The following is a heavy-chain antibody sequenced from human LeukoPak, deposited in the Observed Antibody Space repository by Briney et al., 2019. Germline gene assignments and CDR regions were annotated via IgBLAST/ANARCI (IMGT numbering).Heavy chain of an antibody. Sequence: GSLRLSCAASGFTLSSHSMNWVRQPPGKGLEWIGEINHSGSTNYNPSLKSRVTISVDTSKNQFSLKLSSVTAADTAVYYCARRSPYAPSFSSSWANWFDPWGQGTLVTVSS. CDR1: GFTLSSHS. J-gene: IGHJ5*02. CDR3: ARRSPYAPSFSSSWANWFDP. V-gene: IGHV4-34*01. D-gene: IGHD6-13*01. CDR2: INHSGST.